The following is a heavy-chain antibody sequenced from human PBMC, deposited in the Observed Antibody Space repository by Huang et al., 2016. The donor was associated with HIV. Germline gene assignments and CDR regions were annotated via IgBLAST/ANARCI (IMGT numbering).Heavy chain of an antibody. D-gene: IGHD3-22*01. V-gene: IGHV4-39*01. CDR1: AGSVSSSSYY. Sequence: QLQLQESGPGLVKPSETLSLTCTVSAGSVSSSSYYWAWVRRPPGNGLEWIGRIYFSGRTSHSPSLNSGVTISVDQSKNQFSLSLYPVTAADTAVYYCARQFYDMPYHFDSWGQGTLVTVSS. CDR3: ARQFYDMPYHFDS. CDR2: IYFSGRT. J-gene: IGHJ4*02.